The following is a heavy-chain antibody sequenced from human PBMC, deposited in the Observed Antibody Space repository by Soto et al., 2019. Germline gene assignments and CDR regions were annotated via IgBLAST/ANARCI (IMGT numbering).Heavy chain of an antibody. Sequence: GGSRRLACAASGFTFSSYGMHWVSQAPGKGRDWVEVIWHDGSNKYYAVSVKGRFTISRDNSKNTLYLQMNSLRAEDPAVYYCARYCSPYYFDSWGQGTLVTVSS. D-gene: IGHD6-6*01. V-gene: IGHV3-33*08. CDR1: GFTFSSYG. CDR2: IWHDGSNK. CDR3: ARYCSPYYFDS. J-gene: IGHJ4*02.